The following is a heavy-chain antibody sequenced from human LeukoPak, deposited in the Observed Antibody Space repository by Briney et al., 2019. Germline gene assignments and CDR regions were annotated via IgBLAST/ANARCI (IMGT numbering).Heavy chain of an antibody. CDR2: INPNSGGT. V-gene: IGHV1-2*02. J-gene: IGHJ4*02. D-gene: IGHD6-13*01. Sequence: ASVKVSCKASGYTFTSYDINWVRQAPGQGLEWMGWINPNSGGTNYAQKFQGRVTMTRDTSISTAYMELSRLRSDDTAVYYCARWTSGAAVDYWGQGTLVTVSS. CDR3: ARWTSGAAVDY. CDR1: GYTFTSYD.